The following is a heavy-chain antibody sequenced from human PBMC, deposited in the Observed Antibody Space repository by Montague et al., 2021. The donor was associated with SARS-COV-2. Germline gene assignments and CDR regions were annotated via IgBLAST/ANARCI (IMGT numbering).Heavy chain of an antibody. Sequence: SETLSLTCTVSGGSVSSGGYYWSWIRQPPGKGLEWIGYIYYSGSTNYNPSLKSRVTISLGTSKNQFSLKLISVTAADTAVYYCARVSLAAAATRSDYWGQGTLVTVSS. CDR1: GGSVSSGGYY. CDR3: ARVSLAAAATRSDY. V-gene: IGHV4-61*08. J-gene: IGHJ4*02. CDR2: IYYSGST. D-gene: IGHD6-13*01.